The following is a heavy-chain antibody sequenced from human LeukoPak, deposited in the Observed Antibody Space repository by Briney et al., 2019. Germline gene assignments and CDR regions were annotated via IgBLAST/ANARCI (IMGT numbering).Heavy chain of an antibody. CDR1: GFTFSNAW. V-gene: IGHV3-23*01. Sequence: GGSLRLSCAASGFTFSNAWMSWVRQAPGKGLEWVSAISGSGGSTYYADSVKGRFTISRDNSKNTLYLQMNSLRAEDTAVYYCAKVRGYSGYETIDYWGQGTLVTVSS. CDR2: ISGSGGST. D-gene: IGHD5-12*01. CDR3: AKVRGYSGYETIDY. J-gene: IGHJ4*02.